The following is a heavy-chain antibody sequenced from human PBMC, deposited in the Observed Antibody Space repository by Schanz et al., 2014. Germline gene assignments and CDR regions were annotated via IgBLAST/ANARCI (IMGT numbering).Heavy chain of an antibody. V-gene: IGHV3-74*01. Sequence: EVRLVESGGGLVQPGGSLRLSCVASGFTFSSYWMHWFRQAPGQGLVWVSRISVDGRITSYADSVKGRFTISRDNSKNTLYLQMNSLTAEDTAVYYCARGVRIDYWGQGTLVTVSS. D-gene: IGHD3-3*01. CDR1: GFTFSSYW. J-gene: IGHJ4*02. CDR2: ISVDGRIT. CDR3: ARGVRIDY.